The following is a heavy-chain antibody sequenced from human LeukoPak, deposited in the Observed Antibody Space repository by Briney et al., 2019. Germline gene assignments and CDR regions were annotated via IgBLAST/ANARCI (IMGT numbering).Heavy chain of an antibody. CDR1: GFTFTSSS. D-gene: IGHD2-8*01. J-gene: IGHJ4*02. Sequence: PGGSLRLSCAASGFTFTSSSMHWVRQAPGKGLEWVAVISYDIYSKYYADSVRGRFTLSRDNSENTLYLQMNSLRGEDTAVYYCARDAWSVRSYFDYWGQGTLVTVSS. CDR3: ARDAWSVRSYFDY. CDR2: ISYDIYSK. V-gene: IGHV3-30*04.